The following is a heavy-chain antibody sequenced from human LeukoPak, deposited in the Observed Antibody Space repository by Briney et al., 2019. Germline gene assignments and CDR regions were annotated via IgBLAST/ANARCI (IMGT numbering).Heavy chain of an antibody. CDR2: ISGSGGST. J-gene: IGHJ4*02. D-gene: IGHD3-10*01. V-gene: IGHV3-23*01. Sequence: GGSLRLSCAPSGFTFSSFGMTWVPQAPGKGRGWVSAISGSGGSTYYADSVKGRFTISRDNSKNTLYLQMNSLRAEDTAVYYCARSARGAFDYWGQGTLVTVSS. CDR3: ARSARGAFDY. CDR1: GFTFSSFG.